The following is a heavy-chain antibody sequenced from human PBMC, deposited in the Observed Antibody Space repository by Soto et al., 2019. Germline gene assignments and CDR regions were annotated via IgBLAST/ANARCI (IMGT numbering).Heavy chain of an antibody. J-gene: IGHJ4*02. CDR3: AKDLEMATTLDY. Sequence: GESLRLSCAASGFTFSSYGMHWVRQAPGKGLEWVAVISYDGSNKYYADSVKGRFTISRDNSKNTLYLQMNSLRAEDTAVYYCAKDLEMATTLDYWGQGTLVTVSS. V-gene: IGHV3-30*18. D-gene: IGHD3-3*01. CDR1: GFTFSSYG. CDR2: ISYDGSNK.